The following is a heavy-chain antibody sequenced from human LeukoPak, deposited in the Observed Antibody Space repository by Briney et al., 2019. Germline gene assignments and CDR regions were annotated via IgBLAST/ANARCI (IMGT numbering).Heavy chain of an antibody. V-gene: IGHV3-11*04. Sequence: KAGGSLRLSCAASGFTFNDFYMGWIRQAPGKGLEWVSYISRSGGNLYYADSVKGRFTVSRDTAKNSLYLQMNSLSSDDTAIYYCVREYRDASGWPFDCWGQGTLATVSS. J-gene: IGHJ4*02. CDR3: VREYRDASGWPFDC. CDR2: ISRSGGNL. CDR1: GFTFNDFY. D-gene: IGHD6-19*01.